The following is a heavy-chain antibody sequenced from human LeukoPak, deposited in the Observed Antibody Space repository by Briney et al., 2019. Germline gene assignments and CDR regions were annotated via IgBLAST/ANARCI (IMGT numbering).Heavy chain of an antibody. J-gene: IGHJ4*02. CDR1: GFTFSSYA. V-gene: IGHV3-23*01. D-gene: IGHD1-26*01. CDR2: ISGSGGST. Sequence: PGGSLRLSCAASGFTFSSYAMSWVRQAPGKGLEWVSAISGSGGSTYCADSVKGRFTISRDNSKNTLYLQMNSLRAEDTAVYYCARDLQWEIGGFDYWGQGTLVTVSS. CDR3: ARDLQWEIGGFDY.